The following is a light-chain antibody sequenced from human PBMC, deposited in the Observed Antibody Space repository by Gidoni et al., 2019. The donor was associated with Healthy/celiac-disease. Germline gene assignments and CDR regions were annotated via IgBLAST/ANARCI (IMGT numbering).Light chain of an antibody. CDR2: QVS. CDR1: KWGDKY. V-gene: IGLV3-1*01. Sequence: SYELTQPPSVPVSPGQTASITCSGDKWGDKYACWYQQKPGQSTVLVIYQVSKRPSGIPERFSGSNSGNTATLTISGTQAMDEADYYCQAWDSSRVFGGGTKLTVL. CDR3: QAWDSSRV. J-gene: IGLJ2*01.